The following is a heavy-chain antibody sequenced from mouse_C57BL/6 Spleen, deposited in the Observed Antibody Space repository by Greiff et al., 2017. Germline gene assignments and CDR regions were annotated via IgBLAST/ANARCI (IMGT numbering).Heavy chain of an antibody. CDR3: TTTAYGNFDY. D-gene: IGHD2-1*01. J-gene: IGHJ2*01. CDR2: FDPENGDT. V-gene: IGHV14-4*01. CDR1: GFNIKDDY. Sequence: VQLQQSGAELVRPGASVKLSCTASGFNIKDDYMHWVKQRPEQGLEWIGWFDPENGDTEYASKFQGKATITADTSSNTAYLQLSSLTSEDSAVYYCTTTAYGNFDYWGQGTTLTVSS.